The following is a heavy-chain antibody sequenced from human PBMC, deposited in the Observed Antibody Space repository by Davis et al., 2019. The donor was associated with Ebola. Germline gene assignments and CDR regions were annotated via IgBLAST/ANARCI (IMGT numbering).Heavy chain of an antibody. D-gene: IGHD6-6*01. J-gene: IGHJ6*02. CDR1: GYTFTSYA. CDR2: INAGNGNT. V-gene: IGHV1-3*01. CDR3: ARGSSKAYYYYGMDV. Sequence: AASVKVSCKASGYTFTSYAMHWVRQAPGQRLEWMGWINAGNGNTKYSQKFQGRVTITRATSASTAYMELSSLRSEDTAVYYCARGSSKAYYYYGMDVWGQGTTVTVSS.